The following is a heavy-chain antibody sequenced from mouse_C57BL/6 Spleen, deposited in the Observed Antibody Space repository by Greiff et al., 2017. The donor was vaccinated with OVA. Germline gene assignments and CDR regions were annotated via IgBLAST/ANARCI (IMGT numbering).Heavy chain of an antibody. CDR1: GYTFTDYY. Sequence: VQLQQSGPELVKPGASVKISCKASGYTFTDYYMNWVKQSHGKSLEWIGDINPNNGGTSYNQKFKGKATLTVDKSSSTAYMELRSLTSEDSAVYYCARGYGSSPYWGQGTTLTVSS. CDR3: ARGYGSSPY. J-gene: IGHJ2*01. V-gene: IGHV1-26*01. D-gene: IGHD1-1*01. CDR2: INPNNGGT.